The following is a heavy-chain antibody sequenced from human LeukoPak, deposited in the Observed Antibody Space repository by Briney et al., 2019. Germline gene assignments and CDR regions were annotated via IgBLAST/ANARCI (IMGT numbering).Heavy chain of an antibody. CDR3: ATRLADYGGFDY. D-gene: IGHD4-17*01. CDR2: INPSGGST. V-gene: IGHV1-46*01. CDR1: GYTFTSYY. Sequence: GASVKVSCKASGYTFTSYYMHWVRQAPGQGLEWMGIINPSGGSTSYAQKFQGRVTMTRDTSTSTVYMELSSLRSEDTAVYYRATRLADYGGFDYWGQGTLVTVSS. J-gene: IGHJ4*02.